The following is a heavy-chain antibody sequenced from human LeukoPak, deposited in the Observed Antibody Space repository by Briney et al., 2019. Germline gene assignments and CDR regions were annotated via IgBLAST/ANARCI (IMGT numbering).Heavy chain of an antibody. CDR3: ARWATVISFDY. CDR2: INHSGST. D-gene: IGHD4-17*01. Sequence: SETLSLTCAVYGGSFSGYYWSWIRQPPGKGLERIGEINHSGSTNYDPSLKSRVTISVDTSKNQFSLKLSSVTAADTAVYYCARWATVISFDYWGQGTLVTVSS. V-gene: IGHV4-34*01. J-gene: IGHJ4*02. CDR1: GGSFSGYY.